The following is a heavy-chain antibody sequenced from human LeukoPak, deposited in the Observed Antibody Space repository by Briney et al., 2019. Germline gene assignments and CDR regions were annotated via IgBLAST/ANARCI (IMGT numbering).Heavy chain of an antibody. Sequence: GGSLRLSCAASGFTFDDYAMHWVRHAPGKGLEWVSGISWNSGTIGYADSVKGRFTISRDNAKNMLYLQMNGLRAEDTAVYYCAKDLYTSRYACCFDYWGQGTLVTVSS. CDR2: ISWNSGTI. V-gene: IGHV3-9*01. J-gene: IGHJ4*02. CDR3: AKDLYTSRYACCFDY. CDR1: GFTFDDYA. D-gene: IGHD6-13*01.